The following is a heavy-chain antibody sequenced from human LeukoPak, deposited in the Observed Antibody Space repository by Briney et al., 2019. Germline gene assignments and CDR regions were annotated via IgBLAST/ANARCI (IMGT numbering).Heavy chain of an antibody. D-gene: IGHD2-2*01. Sequence: GGTLRLSCAASGFTFSSYSRNWVRQAPGKGLEWVSSISSSSSYIYYADSVKGRFTISRDNAKNSLYLQMHSLRAEDRAVYYCPRDLANQLDDYWGQGTLVTVST. CDR1: GFTFSSYS. V-gene: IGHV3-21*01. J-gene: IGHJ4*02. CDR3: PRDLANQLDDY. CDR2: ISSSSSYI.